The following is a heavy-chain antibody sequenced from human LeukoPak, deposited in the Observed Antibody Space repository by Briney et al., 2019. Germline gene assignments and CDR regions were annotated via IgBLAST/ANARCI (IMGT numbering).Heavy chain of an antibody. CDR1: GFTFSTYA. Sequence: GGSLRLSCAASGFTFSTYAMSWVRQAPGKGLEWVSAISGGGGSTYYADSVKGRFTISRDNAKNSLHLQMNSLRGEDTAVYYCARTSTLGGKLLKLDPWGQGNLGTVSS. V-gene: IGHV3-23*01. CDR3: ARTSTLGGKLLKLDP. D-gene: IGHD3-10*01. J-gene: IGHJ5*02. CDR2: ISGGGGST.